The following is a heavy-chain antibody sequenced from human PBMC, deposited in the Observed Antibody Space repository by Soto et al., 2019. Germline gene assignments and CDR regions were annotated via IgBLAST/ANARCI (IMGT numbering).Heavy chain of an antibody. CDR2: IDWDDDK. CDR1: GFSLSTSGMC. CDR3: ARINEGYYDSSGYRYFDY. V-gene: IGHV2-70*01. Sequence: ESGPTLVNPTQTLTLTCTFSGFSLSTSGMCVSWIRQPPGKALEWLALIDWDDDKYYSTSLKTRLTISKDTSKNQVVLTMTNMDPVDTATYYCARINEGYYDSSGYRYFDYWGQGTLVTVSS. J-gene: IGHJ4*02. D-gene: IGHD3-22*01.